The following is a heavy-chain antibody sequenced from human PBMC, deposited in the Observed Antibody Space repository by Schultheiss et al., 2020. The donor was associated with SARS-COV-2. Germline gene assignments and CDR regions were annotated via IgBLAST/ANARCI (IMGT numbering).Heavy chain of an antibody. V-gene: IGHV3-48*03. CDR1: GFTFSSYE. J-gene: IGHJ4*02. CDR3: AKSQWELQQSGQYYFDY. D-gene: IGHD1-26*01. Sequence: GGSLRLSCAASGFTFSSYEMNWVRQAPGKGLEWVSYISSSGSTIYYADSVKGRFTISRDNSKNTLYLQMNSLRAEDTAVYYCAKSQWELQQSGQYYFDYWGQGTLVTVSS. CDR2: ISSSGSTI.